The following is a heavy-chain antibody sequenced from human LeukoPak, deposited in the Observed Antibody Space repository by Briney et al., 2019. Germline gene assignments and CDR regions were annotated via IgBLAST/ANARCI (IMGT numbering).Heavy chain of an antibody. CDR1: GFTFSSYS. Sequence: GSLRLSCAASGFTFSSYSMNWIRQPPGKGLEWIGSIYYSGNTYYNPSLKSRVTISVDTSKNQFSLKLSSVTAADTAVYYCARDLIRGEYFDYWGQGTLVTVSS. V-gene: IGHV4-39*07. CDR3: ARDLIRGEYFDY. CDR2: IYYSGNT. D-gene: IGHD3-10*01. J-gene: IGHJ4*02.